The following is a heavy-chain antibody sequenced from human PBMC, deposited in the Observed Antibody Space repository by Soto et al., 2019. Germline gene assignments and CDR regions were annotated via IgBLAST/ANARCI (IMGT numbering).Heavy chain of an antibody. V-gene: IGHV4-34*01. D-gene: IGHD3-10*01. CDR1: GGSFSGYY. CDR2: INHSGST. CDR3: ARGHTMVRRVIGPRSYYMDV. Sequence: QVQLQQWGAGLLKPSETLSLTCAVYGGSFSGYYWSWIRQPPGKGLEWIGEINHSGSTNYNPSLKSRVTISVDTSNNQFSLKLSSVTAAYTAVYYCARGHTMVRRVIGPRSYYMDVWGKGTTVTVSS. J-gene: IGHJ6*03.